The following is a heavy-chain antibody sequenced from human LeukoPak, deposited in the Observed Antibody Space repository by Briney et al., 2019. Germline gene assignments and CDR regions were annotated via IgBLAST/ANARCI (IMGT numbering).Heavy chain of an antibody. CDR1: GFPFSSYA. CDR2: ISDSGGST. Sequence: HPGGSLRLSCSASGFPFSSYAMHWVRQAPGKGLEYVSAISDSGGSTYYADSVKGRFTISRDNSKNTLYLQMSSLRAEDTAVYYCARDGSIAARRAYYYYGMDVWGQGTTVTVSS. CDR3: ARDGSIAARRAYYYYGMDV. V-gene: IGHV3-64D*09. J-gene: IGHJ6*02. D-gene: IGHD6-6*01.